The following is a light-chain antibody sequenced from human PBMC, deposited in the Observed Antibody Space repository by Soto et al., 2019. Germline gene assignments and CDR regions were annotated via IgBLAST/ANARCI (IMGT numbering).Light chain of an antibody. J-gene: IGKJ1*01. CDR1: QSVSSY. CDR2: DAS. CDR3: QQRSNSWT. Sequence: ENLLSQSPPPPSFFPGERATLSCRASQSVSSYLAWYQQKPGQAPRLLIYDASNRATGIPARFSGSGSGTDFTLTISSLEPEDFAVYYCQQRSNSWTFGQGTKVDIK. V-gene: IGKV3-11*01.